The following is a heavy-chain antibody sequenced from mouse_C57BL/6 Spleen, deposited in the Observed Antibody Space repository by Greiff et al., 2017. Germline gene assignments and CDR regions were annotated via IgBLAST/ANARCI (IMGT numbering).Heavy chain of an antibody. J-gene: IGHJ2*01. CDR2: INPNNGGT. CDR1: GYTFTDYN. CDR3: ARYYYGSSEYYFDY. Sequence: VQLQQSGPELVKPGASVKIPCTASGYTFTDYNMAWVKQSHGKSLEWIGDINPNNGGTIYNQKFKGKATLTVDKSSSTAYMELRSLTSEDTAVYYCARYYYGSSEYYFDYWGQGTTLTVSS. D-gene: IGHD1-1*01. V-gene: IGHV1-18*01.